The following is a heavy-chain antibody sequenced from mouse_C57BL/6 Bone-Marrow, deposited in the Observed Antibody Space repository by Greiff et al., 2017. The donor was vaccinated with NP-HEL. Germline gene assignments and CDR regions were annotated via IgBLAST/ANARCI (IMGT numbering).Heavy chain of an antibody. CDR3: ARRGNYGHYAMDY. V-gene: IGHV2-2*01. D-gene: IGHD2-1*01. J-gene: IGHJ4*01. CDR1: GFSLTSYG. CDR2: IWSGGST. Sequence: QVHVKQSGPGLVQPSQSLSITCTVSGFSLTSYGVHWVRQSPGKGLEWLGVIWSGGSTDYNAAFISRLSISKDNSKSQVFFKMNSLQADDTAIYYCARRGNYGHYAMDYWGQGTSVTVSS.